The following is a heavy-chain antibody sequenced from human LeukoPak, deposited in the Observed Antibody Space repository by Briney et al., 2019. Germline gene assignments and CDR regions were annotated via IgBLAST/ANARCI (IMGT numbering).Heavy chain of an antibody. CDR1: GYIFTGYY. Sequence: ASVKVSCKASGYIFTGYYMHWVRQAHGQGLEWMGWINPNSGGTNYAQKFQGRVTMTRDTSINTAYMELSRLRSDDTAVYYCARGDHIVVVPALPWFDPWGQGTLVTVSS. J-gene: IGHJ5*02. V-gene: IGHV1-2*02. CDR3: ARGDHIVVVPALPWFDP. CDR2: INPNSGGT. D-gene: IGHD2-2*01.